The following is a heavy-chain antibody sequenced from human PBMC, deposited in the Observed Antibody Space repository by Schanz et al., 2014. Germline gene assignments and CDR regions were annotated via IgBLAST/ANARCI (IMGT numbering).Heavy chain of an antibody. Sequence: QVQLVQSGGEVKTPGASVKVSCKASGYTFTRSGISWVRQAPGQGLEWMGWIGGSDGNTNFAQKFQGRVTMTTDTSTSTVYMELRSLTSDDSAVYYCARDGLGADYWGQGTLVTVSA. CDR1: GYTFTRSG. CDR2: IGGSDGNT. CDR3: ARDGLGADY. V-gene: IGHV1-18*01. J-gene: IGHJ4*02.